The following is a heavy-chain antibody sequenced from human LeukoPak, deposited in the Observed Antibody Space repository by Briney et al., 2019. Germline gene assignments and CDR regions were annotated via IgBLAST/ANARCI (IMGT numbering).Heavy chain of an antibody. D-gene: IGHD3-3*01. Sequence: MSSETLSLTCTVSGGSISSYYWSWIRQPPGKGLEWIGYIYYSGSTNYNPSLKSRVTISVDTSKNQFSLKLSSVTAADTAVYYCAREGYDFWSGYYTNYYYGMDVWGQGTTVTVSS. V-gene: IGHV4-59*01. CDR1: GGSISSYY. J-gene: IGHJ6*01. CDR3: AREGYDFWSGYYTNYYYGMDV. CDR2: IYYSGST.